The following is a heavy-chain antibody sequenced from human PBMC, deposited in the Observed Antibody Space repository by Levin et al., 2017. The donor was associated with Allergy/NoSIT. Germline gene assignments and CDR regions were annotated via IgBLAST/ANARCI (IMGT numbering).Heavy chain of an antibody. CDR2: ISDSGTIT. D-gene: IGHD3-10*01. J-gene: IGHJ5*01. V-gene: IGHV3-23*01. CDR1: GFAFSAYA. Sequence: ESLKISCAASGFAFSAYAMKWIRQAPGKGLEWVSMISDSGTITRYADSLKGRFTISRDNSKNTVFLQMNNLRAEDTAIYYCATHWGKVRGGDSWGQGTLVTVSS. CDR3: ATHWGKVRGGDS.